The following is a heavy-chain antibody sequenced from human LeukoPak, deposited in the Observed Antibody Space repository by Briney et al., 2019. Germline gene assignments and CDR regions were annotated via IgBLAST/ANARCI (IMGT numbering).Heavy chain of an antibody. CDR2: INPNSGDT. J-gene: IGHJ4*02. D-gene: IGHD3-22*01. CDR1: GYTFTDYY. Sequence: ASVKVSCKASGYTFTDYYMHWVRQAPGQGLERMGWINPNSGDTKYAQKFQGRVTMTRDTSISTVYMELSRLRSDETAVYYCARDLTYYYDTSGYYCDYWGQGTLVTVSS. V-gene: IGHV1-2*02. CDR3: ARDLTYYYDTSGYYCDY.